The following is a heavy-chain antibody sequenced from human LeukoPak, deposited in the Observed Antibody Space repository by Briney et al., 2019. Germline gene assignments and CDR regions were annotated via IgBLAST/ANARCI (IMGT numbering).Heavy chain of an antibody. J-gene: IGHJ4*02. CDR1: GFTFSTSS. D-gene: IGHD4-17*01. CDR3: AKDQFGDYNQFDY. V-gene: IGHV3-23*01. Sequence: GGSLRLSCAASGFTFSTSSMSWVRQAPGKGLEWVSAISGSGGSTYYADSVKGRFTISRDNSKNTLYLQMNSLRAEDTAVYYCAKDQFGDYNQFDYWGQGTLVTVSS. CDR2: ISGSGGST.